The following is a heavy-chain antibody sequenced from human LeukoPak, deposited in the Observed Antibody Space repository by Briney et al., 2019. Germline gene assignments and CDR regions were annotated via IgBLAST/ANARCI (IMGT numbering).Heavy chain of an antibody. D-gene: IGHD6-19*01. CDR3: ARGWDGIAVAGSFDC. CDR1: GGSTSGYY. CDR2: IYYSGST. J-gene: IGHJ4*02. V-gene: IGHV4-59*01. Sequence: SETLSLTCTVSGGSTSGYYWSWIRQPPGKGLEWIGDIYYSGSTNYNPSLTSRVTISVDTSKNQFSLKLNSVTAADTAVYYCARGWDGIAVAGSFDCWGQGTLVTVSS.